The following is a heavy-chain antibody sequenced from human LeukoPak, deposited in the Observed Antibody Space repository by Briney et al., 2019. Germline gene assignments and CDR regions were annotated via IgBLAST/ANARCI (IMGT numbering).Heavy chain of an antibody. CDR1: GFTFDDYA. V-gene: IGHV3-9*01. CDR3: AKEGRSSSS. D-gene: IGHD6-13*01. J-gene: IGHJ5*02. Sequence: GGSLRLSCAASGFTFDDYAMHWVRQAPGKGLEWVSGISWNSGSIGYADSVKGRFTISRDNAKNSLYLQMNSLRAEDTALYYCAKEGRSSSSWGQGTLVTVSS. CDR2: ISWNSGSI.